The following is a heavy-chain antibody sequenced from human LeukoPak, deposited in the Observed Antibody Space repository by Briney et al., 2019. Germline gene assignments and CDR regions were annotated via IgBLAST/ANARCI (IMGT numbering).Heavy chain of an antibody. CDR3: AKDRVTNY. CDR2: INGNGDNT. CDR1: GFTFSNYA. V-gene: IGHV3-23*01. D-gene: IGHD3-10*01. J-gene: IGHJ4*02. Sequence: GGSLRLSCAASGFTFSNYAMSWVRQAPGEGLEWVSAINGNGDNTYYADSVKGRFTISRDNSKNTLYLQMNSLRAEDTAVYYCAKDRVTNYWGQGTLVTVSS.